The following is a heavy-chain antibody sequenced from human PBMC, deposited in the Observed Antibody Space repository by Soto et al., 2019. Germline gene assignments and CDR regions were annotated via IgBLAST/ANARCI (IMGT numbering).Heavy chain of an antibody. CDR3: AKGGSGNYLTYYYYYGMDV. V-gene: IGHV3-30*18. CDR1: GFSLSNNG. CDR2: ISYDGNNK. J-gene: IGHJ6*02. D-gene: IGHD3-22*01. Sequence: GSLRLSCAASGFSLSNNGMHWVRQAPGKGLEWVAVISYDGNNKYYADSVKGRFTISRDNSKNTVYLEMDNLRAEDTAMYYCAKGGSGNYLTYYYYYGMDVWGQGTTVTVSS.